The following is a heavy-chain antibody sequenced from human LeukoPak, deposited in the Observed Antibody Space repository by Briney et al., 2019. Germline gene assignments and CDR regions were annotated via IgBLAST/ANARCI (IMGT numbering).Heavy chain of an antibody. D-gene: IGHD4-23*01. CDR3: AKASVTTAVLFDS. CDR1: GGSISSYF. Sequence: SETLSLTCTVSGGSISSYFGNWIRQPPGQGLEWIGYMSNTGITKYNPSLKSRVTISADTSKNQFSLNLNSVTAADTAVYFCAKASVTTAVLFDSWGQGTLVAVSS. V-gene: IGHV4-59*13. J-gene: IGHJ4*02. CDR2: MSNTGIT.